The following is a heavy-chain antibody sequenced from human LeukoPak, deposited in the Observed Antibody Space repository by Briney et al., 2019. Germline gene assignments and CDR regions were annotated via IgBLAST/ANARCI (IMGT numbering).Heavy chain of an antibody. Sequence: GASVKMSRKASGYTFTSSYMYRVRHTPGQGLEWMGIINPSGGSTSYAQKFQGRVTMTRDTSTSTVYMELSSLRSEDTAVYYCAREAVAGAFFDYWGQGTLVTVSS. CDR1: GYTFTSSY. V-gene: IGHV1-46*01. CDR2: INPSGGST. D-gene: IGHD6-19*01. CDR3: AREAVAGAFFDY. J-gene: IGHJ4*02.